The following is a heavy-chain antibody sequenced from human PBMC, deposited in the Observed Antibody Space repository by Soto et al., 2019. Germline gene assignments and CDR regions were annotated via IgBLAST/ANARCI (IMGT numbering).Heavy chain of an antibody. CDR2: INWNSGSI. V-gene: IGHV3-9*01. CDR1: GFTFDDYA. Sequence: PGGSLRLSCTASGFTFDDYAMHWVRQVPGKGLEWVSGINWNSGSIGYADSVKGRFAISRDNAKNSLHLQMISLRAEDTAFYYCVKDESINWYSGHFRHWGQGTLVTVSS. J-gene: IGHJ1*01. D-gene: IGHD6-13*01. CDR3: VKDESINWYSGHFRH.